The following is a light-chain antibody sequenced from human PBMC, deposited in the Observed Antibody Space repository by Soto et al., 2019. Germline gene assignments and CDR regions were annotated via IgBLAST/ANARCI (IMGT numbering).Light chain of an antibody. J-gene: IGKJ4*01. CDR2: GAP. CDR3: QQYDRWPVT. V-gene: IGKV3-15*01. CDR1: QSVTTN. Sequence: EVAMAQSPATLSVSPWERVTFPCRASQSVTTNLAWYQQNPGQSPRLLIPGAPTGASGIPPRVSGSGSGPEFTLTIDRLQSADFAVYYCQQYDRWPVTFGGGTKV.